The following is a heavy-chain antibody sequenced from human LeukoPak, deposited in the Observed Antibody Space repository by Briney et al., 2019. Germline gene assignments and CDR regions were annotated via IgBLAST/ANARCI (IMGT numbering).Heavy chain of an antibody. J-gene: IGHJ4*02. Sequence: PGGSLRLSCAASGFTFSSYGMHWVRQAPGKGLEWVAVISYDGSNKYYADSVKGRFTISRDNSKNTLYLQMNSLRAEDTAVYYCAKGILGYCSGGSCYPFDYWGREPWSPSPQ. CDR3: AKGILGYCSGGSCYPFDY. V-gene: IGHV3-30*18. CDR1: GFTFSSYG. D-gene: IGHD2-15*01. CDR2: ISYDGSNK.